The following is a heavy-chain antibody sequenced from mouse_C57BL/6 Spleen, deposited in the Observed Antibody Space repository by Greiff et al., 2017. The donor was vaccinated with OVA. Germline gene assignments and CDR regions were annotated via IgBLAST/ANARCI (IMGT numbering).Heavy chain of an antibody. CDR3: ARRNFTYYYAMDY. CDR1: GYTFTSYW. D-gene: IGHD1-1*01. Sequence: QVQLQQPGAELVKPGASVKLSCKASGYTFTSYWMQWVKQRPGQGLEWIGEIAPSDSYTNYNQKFKGKATLTVDTSSSTAYMQLSSLTSEDSAVYYCARRNFTYYYAMDYWGQGTSVTVSS. CDR2: IAPSDSYT. V-gene: IGHV1-50*01. J-gene: IGHJ4*01.